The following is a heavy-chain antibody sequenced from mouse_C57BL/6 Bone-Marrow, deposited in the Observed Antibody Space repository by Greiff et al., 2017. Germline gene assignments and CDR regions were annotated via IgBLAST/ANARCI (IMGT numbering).Heavy chain of an antibody. J-gene: IGHJ3*01. Sequence: QVQLKQSGPELVKPGASVKISCKASGYAFSSSWMNWVKQRPGKGLEWIGRIYPGDGDTNYNGKFKGKATLTADKSSSTAYMQLSSLTSEDSAVYFCAADSSGYEETWFAYWGQGTLVTVSA. CDR3: AADSSGYEETWFAY. D-gene: IGHD3-2*02. CDR1: GYAFSSSW. V-gene: IGHV1-82*01. CDR2: IYPGDGDT.